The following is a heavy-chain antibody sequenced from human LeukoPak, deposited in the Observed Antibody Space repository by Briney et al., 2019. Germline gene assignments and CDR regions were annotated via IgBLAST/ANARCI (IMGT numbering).Heavy chain of an antibody. J-gene: IGHJ3*02. CDR2: IYHSGST. CDR1: GGSISSGGYS. D-gene: IGHD3-22*01. V-gene: IGHV4-30-2*01. CDR3: VSSYHYNSSVSHHNTESAFDI. Sequence: SQTLSLTCAVSGGSISSGGYSWSWIRQPPGKGLEWIGYIYHSGSTYYNPSLKSQVTISVDRPKNQFSLKLSSVTAADTPVYYCVSSYHYNSSVSHHNTESAFDIWGQGTMVPVSS.